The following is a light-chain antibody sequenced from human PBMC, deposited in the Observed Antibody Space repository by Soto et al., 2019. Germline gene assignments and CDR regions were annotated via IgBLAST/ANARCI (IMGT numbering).Light chain of an antibody. V-gene: IGKV3-11*01. J-gene: IGKJ1*01. Sequence: EIVLTQSPATLSLSPGERATLSCRASQSVSSYLAWYQQKPGQAPRLLIYDASNRATGIPARFSGSGSGTDFTLPISRLEPEDFAVYYCQQRSNWPPTCGQGTKVEIK. CDR3: QQRSNWPPT. CDR2: DAS. CDR1: QSVSSY.